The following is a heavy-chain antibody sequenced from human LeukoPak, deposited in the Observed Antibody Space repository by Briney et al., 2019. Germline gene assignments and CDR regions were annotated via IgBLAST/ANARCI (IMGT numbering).Heavy chain of an antibody. CDR2: IHYSGGT. V-gene: IGHV4-59*01. CDR1: GGSISGYY. D-gene: IGHD3-10*01. CDR3: AREVITMVRGVINWYFDL. J-gene: IGHJ2*01. Sequence: SETLSLTCTVSGGSISGYYWSWIRQPPGKGLEWIGNIHYSGGTKYNPSLKSRVTISVDTSKNQFSLKLSSVTAADTAVYYCAREVITMVRGVINWYFDLWGRGTLVTVSS.